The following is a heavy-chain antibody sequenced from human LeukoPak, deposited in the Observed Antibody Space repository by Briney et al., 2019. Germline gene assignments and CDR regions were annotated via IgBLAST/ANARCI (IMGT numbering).Heavy chain of an antibody. CDR3: ARVRMYDPRWGFDY. CDR1: GVTVSSNY. V-gene: IGHV3-53*01. Sequence: GGSLRLSCAASGVTVSSNYMSWVRQAPGKGLEWFSVIYSGGSTYYAESAKGRFTISRDNSKNTLYLQMNSLRAEDTAVYYCARVRMYDPRWGFDYWGQGTLVTVSS. D-gene: IGHD3-3*01. CDR2: IYSGGST. J-gene: IGHJ4*02.